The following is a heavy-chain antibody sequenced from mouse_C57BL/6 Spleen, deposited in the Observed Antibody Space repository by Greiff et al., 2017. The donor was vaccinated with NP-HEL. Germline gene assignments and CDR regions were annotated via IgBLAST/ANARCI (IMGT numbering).Heavy chain of an antibody. Sequence: QVQLKQPGAELVKPGASVKLSCKASGYTFTSYWMHWVKQRPGRGLEWIGRIDPNSGGTKYNEKFKSKATLTVDKPSSTAYMQLSSLTSEDSAVYYCARRATVVPYWYFDVWGTGTTVTVSS. J-gene: IGHJ1*03. CDR3: ARRATVVPYWYFDV. CDR1: GYTFTSYW. V-gene: IGHV1-72*01. CDR2: IDPNSGGT. D-gene: IGHD1-1*01.